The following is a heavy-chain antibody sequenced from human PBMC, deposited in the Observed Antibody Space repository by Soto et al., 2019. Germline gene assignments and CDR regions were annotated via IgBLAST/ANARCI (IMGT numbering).Heavy chain of an antibody. CDR1: GFTFSAYV. CDR3: ARTNSAWSGIDH. J-gene: IGHJ4*02. CDR2: ISSSGAYT. Sequence: PGGSLRLSCAASGFTFSAYVMNWVRQAPGKGLEWVSAISSSGAYTYYADSLKGRFTISRDNAKTSLYLQMNSLRAEDTAVYYCARTNSAWSGIDHWGQGTLVTVSS. D-gene: IGHD6-19*01. V-gene: IGHV3-21*01.